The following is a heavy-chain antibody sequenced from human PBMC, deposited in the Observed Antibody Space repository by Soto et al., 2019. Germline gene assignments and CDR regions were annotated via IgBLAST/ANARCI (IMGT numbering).Heavy chain of an antibody. CDR2: IYSGGST. CDR3: ARGPGGFGDFSLDY. D-gene: IGHD3-10*01. J-gene: IGHJ4*02. CDR1: GGSISQYY. V-gene: IGHV4-4*07. Sequence: PSETLSLTCGVSGGSISQYYWSWTRQPAGKGLEWIGRIYSGGSTNYNPSLESRVTMSVDTSKNQFSLKLSSVTAADTAVYYCARGPGGFGDFSLDYWGQGTLVTVSS.